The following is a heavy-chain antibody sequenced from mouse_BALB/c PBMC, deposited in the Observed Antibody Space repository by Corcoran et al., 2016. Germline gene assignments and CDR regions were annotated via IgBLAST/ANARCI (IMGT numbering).Heavy chain of an antibody. CDR1: GYTFTNSG. V-gene: IGHV9-1*02. D-gene: IGHD2-4*01. CDR3: ARGGITPFAY. Sequence: QIQLVQSGPELKKPGETVQISCKASGYTFTNSGMNWVKQAPGKGLKWMGWINTYTGEPTYADDFKGRFAFSLETSASTAYLQINNLKNEDMATYFCARGGITPFAYWGQGTLVTVSA. CDR2: INTYTGEP. J-gene: IGHJ3*01.